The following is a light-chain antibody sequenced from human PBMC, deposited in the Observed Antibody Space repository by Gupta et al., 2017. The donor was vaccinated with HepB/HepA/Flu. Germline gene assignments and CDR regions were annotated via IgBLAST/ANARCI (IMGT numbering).Light chain of an antibody. CDR2: EGS. V-gene: IGKV2D-29*01. J-gene: IGKJ1*01. CDR1: QGRLHSDGKTY. Sequence: DIVMNQTTLSLSVTPGQPAAISCKSSQGRLHSDGKTYLYWYLQKPGQPPQLLIYEGSNRGSGVPDRFSGSGSGTDFTLKISRVEAEDVGVYYCTQSIQAPRTFGQGTQVEIK. CDR3: TQSIQAPRT.